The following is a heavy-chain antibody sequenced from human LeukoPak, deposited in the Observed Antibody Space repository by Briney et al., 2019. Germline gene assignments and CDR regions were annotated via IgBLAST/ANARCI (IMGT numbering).Heavy chain of an antibody. V-gene: IGHV3-74*01. CDR2: INSDGSST. J-gene: IGHJ5*02. CDR1: GITISSYW. CDR3: ARDHQQLGNWFDP. Sequence: GGSLRLSCAASGITISSYWMHWVRHAPGKGLVWVSRINSDGSSTNYADSVKGRVTISRDNAKNTLYLQMNSLRVEGTAVYYCARDHQQLGNWFDPWGQGTLVTVSS. D-gene: IGHD6-13*01.